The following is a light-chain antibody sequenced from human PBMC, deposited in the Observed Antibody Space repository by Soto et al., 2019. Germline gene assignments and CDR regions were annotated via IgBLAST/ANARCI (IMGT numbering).Light chain of an antibody. CDR2: EVN. V-gene: IGLV2-8*01. CDR3: TSYAGGNNV. CDR1: SSDVGGYNY. J-gene: IGLJ1*01. Sequence: QSALTQPPSASGSPGQSVTISCTGTSSDVGGYNYVSWYQQYPGKVPKLMVYEVNKRPSGVPDRFSGSKSGNTASLTVSGLQAEDEADYYCTSYAGGNNVFGTGTKV.